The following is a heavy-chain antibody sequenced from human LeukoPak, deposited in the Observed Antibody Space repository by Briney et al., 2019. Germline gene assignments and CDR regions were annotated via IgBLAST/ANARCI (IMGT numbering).Heavy chain of an antibody. D-gene: IGHD3-10*01. Sequence: PGGSLGSSCAAPGLPFRGYPMSWVGRPQGKGLGWVPVFNGGGSTYYADSVKGRFTISRDNSKNTLYLQMNSLRAEDTAVYYCARALIMVRGVIIGRYYYGMDVWGQGTTVTVSS. CDR1: GLPFRGYP. CDR3: ARALIMVRGVIIGRYYYGMDV. J-gene: IGHJ6*02. CDR2: FNGGGST. V-gene: IGHV3-66*01.